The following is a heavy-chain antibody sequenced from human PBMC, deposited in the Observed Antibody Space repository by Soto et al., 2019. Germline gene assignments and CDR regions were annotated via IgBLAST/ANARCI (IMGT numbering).Heavy chain of an antibody. CDR1: GFTFSSYS. J-gene: IGHJ6*02. D-gene: IGHD3-22*01. V-gene: IGHV3-21*01. CDR2: ISSSSSYI. CDR3: ARGYYYDSSGSNRYGMDV. Sequence: GGSLRLSCAASGFTFSSYSMNWVRLAPGKGLEWVSPISSSSSYIYYADSVKGRFTISRDNAKNSLYLQMNSLRAEDTAVYYCARGYYYDSSGSNRYGMDVWGQGTTVTVSS.